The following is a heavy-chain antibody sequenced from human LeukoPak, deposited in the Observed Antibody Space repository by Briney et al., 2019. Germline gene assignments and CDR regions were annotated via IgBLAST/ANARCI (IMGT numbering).Heavy chain of an antibody. CDR2: ISYDGSNK. CDR1: GLTFSSYG. J-gene: IGHJ4*02. CDR3: AKAGLDTTVTYYFDY. V-gene: IGHV3-30*18. Sequence: GGSLRLSCAASGLTFSSYGMHWVRQAPGKGLEWVAVISYDGSNKYYADSVKGRFTISRDNSKNTLYLQMNSLRAEDTAVYYCAKAGLDTTVTYYFDYWGQGTLVTVSS. D-gene: IGHD4-17*01.